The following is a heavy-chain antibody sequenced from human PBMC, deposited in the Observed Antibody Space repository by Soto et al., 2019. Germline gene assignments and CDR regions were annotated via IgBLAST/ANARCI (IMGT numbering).Heavy chain of an antibody. J-gene: IGHJ6*02. V-gene: IGHV4-34*01. CDR3: ARVLPLFTIFGVVIHHHGMDV. Sequence: PSETLSLTCAVYGGSFSGYYWSLIRQPPGKGLEWIGEINHSGSTNYNPSLKSRVTISVDTSKNQFSLKLSYVTAADTAVYYCARVLPLFTIFGVVIHHHGMDVWGQGNTVPVSS. CDR2: INHSGST. CDR1: GGSFSGYY. D-gene: IGHD3-3*01.